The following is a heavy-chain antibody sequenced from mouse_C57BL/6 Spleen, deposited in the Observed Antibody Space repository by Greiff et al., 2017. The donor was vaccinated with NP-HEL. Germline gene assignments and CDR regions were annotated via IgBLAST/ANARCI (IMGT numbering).Heavy chain of an antibody. CDR2: IYPGDGDT. Sequence: VQLQQSGPELVKPGASVKISCKASGYAFSSSWMNWVKQRPGKGLEWIGRIYPGDGDTNYNGKFKGKATLTADKSSSTAYMQLSSLTSEDSAVYFCARGSSGYVDYWGQGTTLTVSS. V-gene: IGHV1-82*01. CDR1: GYAFSSSW. D-gene: IGHD3-2*02. J-gene: IGHJ2*01. CDR3: ARGSSGYVDY.